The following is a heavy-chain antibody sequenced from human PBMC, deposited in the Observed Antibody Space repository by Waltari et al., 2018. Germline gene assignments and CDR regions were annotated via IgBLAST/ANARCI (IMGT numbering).Heavy chain of an antibody. CDR3: ARDGPAVMGATPHYYYMDV. CDR2: IYYSGST. D-gene: IGHD1-26*01. V-gene: IGHV4-59*11. Sequence: QVQLQESGPGLVKPSETLSLTCPVSGGSISSPYWSWIRQPPGKGLEWIGYIYYSGSTNYNPSLKSRVTISVDTSKNQFSLKLSSVTAADTAVYYCARDGPAVMGATPHYYYMDVWGKGTTVTVSS. J-gene: IGHJ6*03. CDR1: GGSISSPY.